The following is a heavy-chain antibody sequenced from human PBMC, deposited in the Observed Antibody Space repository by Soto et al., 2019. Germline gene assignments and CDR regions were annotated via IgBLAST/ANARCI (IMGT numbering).Heavy chain of an antibody. CDR2: ISHDGSNK. D-gene: IGHD3-16*02. CDR3: ARDRLRLGELSLLGYFVY. J-gene: IGHJ4*02. Sequence: PGGSLRLSCAASGFTFSRHTMHWVRQAPGKGLEWVAAISHDGSNKYYGDSVKGRFTISRDNSKNTLSVQMSNLKSEDTAVYYCARDRLRLGELSLLGYFVYWGQGTLVTVSS. V-gene: IGHV3-30-3*01. CDR1: GFTFSRHT.